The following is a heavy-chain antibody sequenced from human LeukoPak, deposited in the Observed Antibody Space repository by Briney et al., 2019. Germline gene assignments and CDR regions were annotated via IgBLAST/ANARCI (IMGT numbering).Heavy chain of an antibody. Sequence: GGSLRLSCAASGFSFNSDWMDWVRQAPGKGPEWVANIKHDESEKNYLDSVKGRFTISRDNAQISLYLQMNGLRVEDTAVYYCTRRLDDWGQGTLVTVSS. CDR1: GFSFNSDW. CDR3: TRRLDD. D-gene: IGHD3-16*01. V-gene: IGHV3-7*01. CDR2: IKHDESEK. J-gene: IGHJ4*02.